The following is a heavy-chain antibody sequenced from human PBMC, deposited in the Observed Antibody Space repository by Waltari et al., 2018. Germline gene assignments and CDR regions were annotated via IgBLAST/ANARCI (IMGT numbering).Heavy chain of an antibody. CDR1: GGSISSGGYY. Sequence: QVQLQESGPGLVKPSQTLSLTCTVSGGSISSGGYYWSWIRQHPGKGLEWIGYIYYSGTTDYNPPLKSRVTISVDTSKNQFSLKLSSVTAADTAVYYCAREDHGGNSGYFDYWGQGTLVTVSS. J-gene: IGHJ4*02. D-gene: IGHD2-21*02. CDR2: IYYSGTT. V-gene: IGHV4-31*03. CDR3: AREDHGGNSGYFDY.